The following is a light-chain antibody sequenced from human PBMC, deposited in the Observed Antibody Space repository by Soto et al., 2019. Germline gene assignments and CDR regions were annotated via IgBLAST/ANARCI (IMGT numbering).Light chain of an antibody. Sequence: DIQMTQSPSSVSASVGDTVTITCRASQGLKFLAWYQQKPGKAPRLLIYEATNLQSGVPPRFSGSGSGTDFTLTISSLQPEDFAIYYCQQYNDWPPVTFGGGTKVDIK. V-gene: IGKV1-12*01. J-gene: IGKJ4*01. CDR3: QQYNDWPPVT. CDR2: EAT. CDR1: QGLKF.